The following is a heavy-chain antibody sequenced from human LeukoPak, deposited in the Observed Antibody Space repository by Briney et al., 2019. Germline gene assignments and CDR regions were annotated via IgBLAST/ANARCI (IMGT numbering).Heavy chain of an antibody. CDR3: ARDLEEYCSGGSCSLFDS. V-gene: IGHV3-7*01. J-gene: IGHJ4*02. CDR1: GFTFSAYW. D-gene: IGHD2-15*01. CDR2: IKDDGSDK. Sequence: GGSLRLSCAASGFTFSAYWMSWVRQAPGKGLEWVANIKDDGSDKYYVDSVKGRFTISRDNAKKSLYLQMNSLRAEDTAVYYCARDLEEYCSGGSCSLFDSWGQGTLVTVSS.